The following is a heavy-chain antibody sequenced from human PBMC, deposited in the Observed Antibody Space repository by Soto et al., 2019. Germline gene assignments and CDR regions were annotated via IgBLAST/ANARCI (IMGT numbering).Heavy chain of an antibody. CDR3: AKVTKRAAAGRYEYYKYGMDL. D-gene: IGHD6-13*01. CDR1: GFAFSTYA. Sequence: GGSLRLSCAASGFAFSTYAMTWVRQAPGKGLEWVSVISGSGGSSYYADSVKGRFTISRDNSKNTLFLQMNGLRAEDTAVYYCAKVTKRAAAGRYEYYKYGMDLWGQGTTVTVSS. J-gene: IGHJ6*02. V-gene: IGHV3-23*01. CDR2: ISGSGGSS.